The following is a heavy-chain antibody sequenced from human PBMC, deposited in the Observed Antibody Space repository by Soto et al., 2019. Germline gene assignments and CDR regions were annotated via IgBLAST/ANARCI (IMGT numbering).Heavy chain of an antibody. CDR3: ARVSYSNYAIYYFDY. CDR2: IYYSGST. CDR1: GGSISSYY. V-gene: IGHV4-59*01. J-gene: IGHJ4*02. D-gene: IGHD4-4*01. Sequence: SETLSLTCPFSGGSISSYYWSWIRQPPGKGLEWIGYIYYSGSTNYNPSLKSRVTISVDTSKNQFSLKLSSVTAADTAVYYCARVSYSNYAIYYFDYWGQGTLVTVSS.